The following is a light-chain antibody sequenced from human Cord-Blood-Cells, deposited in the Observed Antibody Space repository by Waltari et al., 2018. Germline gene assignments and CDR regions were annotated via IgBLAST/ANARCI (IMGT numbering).Light chain of an antibody. CDR2: KVS. CDR3: MQGTHWPQNSLYT. Sequence: EVVMTQSPLSLPVTLGQPASISCRSSQSLVHRDGNTYLNWFQQRPGQTPRRLIYKVSSRDSGVSDRFSGSESGTDCTLKISRVEDEDVGVYYCMQGTHWPQNSLYTFGQGTKLEIK. J-gene: IGKJ2*01. V-gene: IGKV2-30*02. CDR1: QSLVHRDGNTY.